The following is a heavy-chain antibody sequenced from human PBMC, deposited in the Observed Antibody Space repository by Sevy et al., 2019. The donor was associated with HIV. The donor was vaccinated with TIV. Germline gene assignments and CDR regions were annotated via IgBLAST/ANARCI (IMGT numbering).Heavy chain of an antibody. CDR3: VKAIYKDDSA. D-gene: IGHD1-1*01. CDR1: GLFFSAYW. CDR2: INEDGSQI. Sequence: GESLKISCAAPGLFFSAYWMTWVRQVPGKGLEWVANINEDGSQINYVPSVRGRFTISRDNTKNSLYLQMNSLRVEDSATYYCVKAIYKDDSAWGQGTLVTVSS. V-gene: IGHV3-7*03. J-gene: IGHJ4*02.